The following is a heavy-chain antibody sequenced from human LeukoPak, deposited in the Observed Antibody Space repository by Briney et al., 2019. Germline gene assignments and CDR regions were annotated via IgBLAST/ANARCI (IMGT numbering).Heavy chain of an antibody. V-gene: IGHV1-8*03. Sequence: GASVKVSCKASGYTFTSYDINWVRQATGQGLEWMGWMNPNSGNTGYAQQFQGRVTITRNASVSTAYMELSSLRSEDTAVYYWARGHYKFWSGQIFYMDVWGKGTTVTVSS. D-gene: IGHD3-3*01. CDR1: GYTFTSYD. CDR2: MNPNSGNT. CDR3: ARGHYKFWSGQIFYMDV. J-gene: IGHJ6*03.